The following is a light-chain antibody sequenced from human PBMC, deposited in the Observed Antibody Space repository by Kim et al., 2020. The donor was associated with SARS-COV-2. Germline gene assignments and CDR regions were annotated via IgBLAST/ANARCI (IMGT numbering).Light chain of an antibody. CDR1: QTSSSY. CDR3: QQTYNTPRT. J-gene: IGKJ1*01. Sequence: GSEGDRVTITCRASQTSSSYLSWYQRKPGKAPKLLIYATSNLQSGVPSRFSGSGSGTDFTLTINRLQPEDFATYFCQQTYNTPRTFGQGTKVDIK. CDR2: ATS. V-gene: IGKV1-39*01.